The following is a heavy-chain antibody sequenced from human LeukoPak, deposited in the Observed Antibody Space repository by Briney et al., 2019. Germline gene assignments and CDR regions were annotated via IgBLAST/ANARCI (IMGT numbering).Heavy chain of an antibody. Sequence: GGSLRLSCTASGFTFNTYWMSWVRQAPGRGLEWVANIKGDGTEKYYVDSVKGRFTISRDNAKNSLYLQMNSLRAEDTALYYCAKGRGYNYGYIFGYFDYWGQGTLVTVSS. D-gene: IGHD5-18*01. CDR2: IKGDGTEK. CDR3: AKGRGYNYGYIFGYFDY. J-gene: IGHJ4*02. CDR1: GFTFNTYW. V-gene: IGHV3-7*03.